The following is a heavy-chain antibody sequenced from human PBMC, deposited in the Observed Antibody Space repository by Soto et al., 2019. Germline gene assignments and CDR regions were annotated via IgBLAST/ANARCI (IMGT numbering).Heavy chain of an antibody. CDR3: AKDPRVYCSSTSCYGPMDV. CDR2: ISGSGGST. Sequence: GGSLRLSCAASGFTFSSYAMSWVRQAPGKGLEWVSAISGSGGSTYYADSVKGRFTISRDNSKNTLYLQMNSLRAEDTAVYYCAKDPRVYCSSTSCYGPMDVWGQGTTVTVSS. CDR1: GFTFSSYA. V-gene: IGHV3-23*01. J-gene: IGHJ6*02. D-gene: IGHD2-2*01.